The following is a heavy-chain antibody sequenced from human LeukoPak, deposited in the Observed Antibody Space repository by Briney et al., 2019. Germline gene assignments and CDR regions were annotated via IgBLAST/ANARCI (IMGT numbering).Heavy chain of an antibody. CDR2: IKQDGSEK. CDR1: EFTFGTYW. V-gene: IGHV3-7*01. CDR3: VRDTYRTAVAGSSGLGY. D-gene: IGHD6-19*01. Sequence: GGSLRLSCAASEFTFGTYWMGWVRQAPGKGLEWVANIKQDGSEKSYVDSVKGRFTISRDNVKNSVYLQMHSLRADDTAIYYCVRDTYRTAVAGSSGLGYWGQGTLVTVSS. J-gene: IGHJ4*02.